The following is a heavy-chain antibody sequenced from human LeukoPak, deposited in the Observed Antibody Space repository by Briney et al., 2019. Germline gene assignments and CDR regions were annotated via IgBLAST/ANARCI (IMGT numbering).Heavy chain of an antibody. CDR2: INWNGGST. V-gene: IGHV3-20*01. J-gene: IGHJ4*02. CDR1: GFTFDDYG. CDR3: ARVTHDYVWGSLGD. Sequence: GGSLRLSCAASGFTFDDYGMSWVRQAPGKGLEWVSGINWNGGSTGYADSVKGRFTISRDNAKNSLYLQMNSLRAEDTALYHCARVTHDYVWGSLGDWGQGTPVTVSS. D-gene: IGHD3-16*01.